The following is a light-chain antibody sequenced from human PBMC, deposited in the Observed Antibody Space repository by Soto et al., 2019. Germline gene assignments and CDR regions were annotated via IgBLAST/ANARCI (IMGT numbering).Light chain of an antibody. J-gene: IGKJ1*01. CDR2: GTS. CDR3: QQYNSYSSWT. V-gene: IGKV3-20*01. CDR1: QSVSSSY. Sequence: EIVLTQSPGTLSLSPGERATLSCRASQSVSSSYLAWYQQKPGQAPRLLIYGTSSRATGIPDRFSGNGSGTDFTLTISRLEPEDFATYYCQQYNSYSSWTFGQGTKVEIK.